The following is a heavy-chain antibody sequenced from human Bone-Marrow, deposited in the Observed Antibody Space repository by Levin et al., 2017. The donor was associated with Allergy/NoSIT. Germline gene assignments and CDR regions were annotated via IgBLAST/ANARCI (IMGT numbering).Heavy chain of an antibody. Sequence: SETLSLTCSVSGGSINSGGSYWSWTRQHPEKGLEWTGYISYSGTSYYNPSLESRVTMSVDTSQKHFSLKLTSMTAADTAVYYCARVPVGASHFDIWGQGILVTVSS. CDR1: GGSINSGGSY. D-gene: IGHD1-26*01. CDR3: ARVPVGASHFDI. CDR2: ISYSGTS. J-gene: IGHJ4*02. V-gene: IGHV4-31*03.